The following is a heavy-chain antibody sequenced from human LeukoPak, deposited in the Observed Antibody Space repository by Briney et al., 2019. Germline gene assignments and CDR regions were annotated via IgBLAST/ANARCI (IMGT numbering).Heavy chain of an antibody. J-gene: IGHJ6*03. V-gene: IGHV5-51*01. CDR3: ARRGRAYSGSYMDV. Sequence: GESLQISCKGSGSIFTNQWIGWVRQLPGKGLEWMGIIYPGDSDTRYSPSFQGQVTISADKSISTAYLQWSSLKASDTAMYYCARRGRAYSGSYMDVWGEGTTVTVSS. D-gene: IGHD5-12*01. CDR1: GSIFTNQW. CDR2: IYPGDSDT.